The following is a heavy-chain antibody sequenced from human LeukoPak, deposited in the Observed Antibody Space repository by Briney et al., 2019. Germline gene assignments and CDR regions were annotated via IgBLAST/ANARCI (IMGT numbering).Heavy chain of an antibody. CDR3: ASYDSSGYSTTTYYFDY. CDR2: IIPIFGTA. D-gene: IGHD3-22*01. CDR1: GGTFSSYA. Sequence: GASVKVSCKASGGTFSSYAISWVRQAPGQGLEWMGGIIPIFGTANYAQKFQGRVTITADESTSTAYMELSSLRSEDTAVYYCASYDSSGYSTTTYYFDYWGQGTLVTVSS. V-gene: IGHV1-69*13. J-gene: IGHJ4*02.